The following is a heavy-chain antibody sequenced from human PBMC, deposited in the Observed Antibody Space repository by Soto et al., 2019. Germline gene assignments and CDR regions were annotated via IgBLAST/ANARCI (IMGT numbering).Heavy chain of an antibody. V-gene: IGHV5-10-1*01. Sequence: GESLKISCKGSGYSFAGYWITWVRQKPGKGLEWMGRIDPSDSQTYYSPSFRGHVTISVTKSITTVFLQWSSLKASDTAMYYCARRGGITMDVWGQGTTVTVSS. CDR2: IDPSDSQT. CDR3: ARRGGITMDV. J-gene: IGHJ6*02. CDR1: GYSFAGYW. D-gene: IGHD3-10*01.